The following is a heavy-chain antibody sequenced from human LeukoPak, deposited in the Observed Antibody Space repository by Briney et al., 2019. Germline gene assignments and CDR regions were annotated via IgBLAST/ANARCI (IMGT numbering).Heavy chain of an antibody. CDR2: MKRDGSEK. V-gene: IGHV3-7*01. D-gene: IGHD6-25*01. CDR3: AEEAAPVFDH. Sequence: GGSLRLSCAASGFTFSSYWMSWVRQAPGKGLEWVANMKRDGSEKYYVDSVKGRFTISRDNAKNSLYLQMNSLRAEDTAIYYCAEEAAPVFDHWGQGTLVTVSS. CDR1: GFTFSSYW. J-gene: IGHJ4*02.